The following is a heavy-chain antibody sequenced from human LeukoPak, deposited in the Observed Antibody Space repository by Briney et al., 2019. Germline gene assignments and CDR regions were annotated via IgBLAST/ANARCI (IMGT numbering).Heavy chain of an antibody. CDR2: IYSGGTT. CDR1: GFTVSSKF. J-gene: IGHJ4*02. Sequence: PGGSLRLSCAASGFTVSSKFMTWVRQAPGKGLEWVSVIYSGGTTYYADSVKGRFTISRDNAKNSLYLQMNSLRAEDTAVYYCARLYSSSSGLRASDYWGQGTLVTVSS. D-gene: IGHD6-6*01. V-gene: IGHV3-66*04. CDR3: ARLYSSSSGLRASDY.